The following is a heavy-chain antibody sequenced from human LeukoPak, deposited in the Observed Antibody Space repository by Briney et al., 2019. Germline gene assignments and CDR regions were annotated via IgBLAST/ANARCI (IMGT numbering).Heavy chain of an antibody. CDR1: GFTFSSYA. CDR3: AKASNYYDSSGYYYATLDY. Sequence: GGSLRLSCAASGFTFSSYAMSWVRQAPGKGLGWVSAISGSGGSTYYADSVKGRFTISRDNSKNTLYLQMNSLRAEDTAVYYCAKASNYYDSSGYYYATLDYWGQGTLDTVSS. CDR2: ISGSGGST. D-gene: IGHD3-22*01. J-gene: IGHJ4*02. V-gene: IGHV3-23*01.